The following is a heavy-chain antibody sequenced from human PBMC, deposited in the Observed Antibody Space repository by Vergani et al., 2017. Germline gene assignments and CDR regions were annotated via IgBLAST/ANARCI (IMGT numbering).Heavy chain of an antibody. CDR3: ARDGGPFRFPTSCQTY. CDR1: GFTFSSYS. CDR2: ISSSSSYI. V-gene: IGHV3-21*01. D-gene: IGHD2-2*01. J-gene: IGHJ4*02. Sequence: EVQLVESGGGLVKPGGSLRLSCAASGFTFSSYSMNWVRQAPGKGLEWVSSISSSSSYIYYADSVKGRFTISRDNAKNSLYLQMNSLRAEDTAVYYCARDGGPFRFPTSCQTYWGQGTLVTVSS.